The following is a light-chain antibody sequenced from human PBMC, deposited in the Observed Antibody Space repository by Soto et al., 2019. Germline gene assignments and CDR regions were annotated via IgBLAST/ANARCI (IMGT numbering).Light chain of an antibody. CDR2: VAS. CDR1: QSVSSSY. V-gene: IGKV3-20*01. Sequence: EIVLTQSPGTLSLSPGERATLSCRASQSVSSSYLAWYQQKPGQAPRLLIYVASSRDTGIPDRFSGSGSGTDFTLTISRLEPEDFAVYYCQQYGSSPLAFGPGTKVDIK. CDR3: QQYGSSPLA. J-gene: IGKJ3*01.